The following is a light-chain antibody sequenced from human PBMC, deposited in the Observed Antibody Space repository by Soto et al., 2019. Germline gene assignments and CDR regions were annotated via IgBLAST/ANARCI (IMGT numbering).Light chain of an antibody. V-gene: IGKV3-20*01. J-gene: IGKJ4*01. CDR1: QSVSSSF. Sequence: EIVLTQSPGTLSLSPGERATRSCRASQSVSSSFLAWYQQKPGQAPRLLIYGASSRATGIPDRFSGSGSGTDFTFTISRLEPEDVAVYYCQQYDSSPLTFGGGTQVEIK. CDR2: GAS. CDR3: QQYDSSPLT.